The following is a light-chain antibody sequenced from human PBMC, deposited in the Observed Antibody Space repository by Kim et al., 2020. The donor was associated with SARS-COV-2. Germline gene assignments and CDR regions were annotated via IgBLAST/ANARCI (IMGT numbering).Light chain of an antibody. Sequence: SYELTQPPSVSVSPGQTAIITCSGDKLGDKYACWYQQKPGQSPVLIYQDSKRPSGIPERFSGSNSGNTATLTISGTQAMDEADYYCQAWDSSTLYVVFGGGTQLTVL. CDR1: KLGDKY. CDR3: QAWDSSTLYVV. CDR2: QDS. V-gene: IGLV3-1*01. J-gene: IGLJ2*01.